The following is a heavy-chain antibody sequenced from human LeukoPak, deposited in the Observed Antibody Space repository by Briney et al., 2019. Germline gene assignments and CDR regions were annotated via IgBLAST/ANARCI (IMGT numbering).Heavy chain of an antibody. CDR2: INPNSGGT. J-gene: IGHJ6*02. Sequence: ASVKVSCKASGYTFTGYYMHWVRQAPGQGLEWMGRINPNSGGTNYAQKFQGRVTMTRDTSISTAYMELSRLRSDDTAVYYCARWSSTRAGYGMGVWGQGTTVTVSS. V-gene: IGHV1-2*06. CDR1: GYTFTGYY. CDR3: ARWSSTRAGYGMGV. D-gene: IGHD2-2*01.